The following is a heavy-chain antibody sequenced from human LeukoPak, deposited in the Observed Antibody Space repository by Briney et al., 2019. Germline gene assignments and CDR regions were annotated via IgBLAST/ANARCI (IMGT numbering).Heavy chain of an antibody. Sequence: PGGSLRLSCVASGFTFRNYAISWVRQAPGKGLEWVSAISGSGTTTYYADSVEGRFTISNDRFKTTVYLQMDSLRAEDTAVYHCSRSRQEIPSAPLDYWGQGPLVTVS. CDR1: GFTFRNYA. J-gene: IGHJ4*01. CDR3: SRSRQEIPSAPLDY. V-gene: IGHV3-23*01. CDR2: ISGSGTTT. D-gene: IGHD2-21*01.